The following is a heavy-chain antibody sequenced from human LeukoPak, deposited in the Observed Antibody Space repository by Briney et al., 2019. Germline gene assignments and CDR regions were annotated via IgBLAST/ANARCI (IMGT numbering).Heavy chain of an antibody. D-gene: IGHD3-10*01. CDR3: ARDSTYYYDSGSSGPHYFDN. V-gene: IGHV3-30*01. Sequence: GTSLRLSCAASGSTFSSYAMHWVRQAPGKGLEWVSIISSGGVYDYYADSVKGRFTISRDNSKNTLYLQLNSLTTEDTAVYYCARDSTYYYDSGSSGPHYFDNWGQGTLVTVSS. CDR1: GSTFSSYA. CDR2: ISSGGVYD. J-gene: IGHJ4*02.